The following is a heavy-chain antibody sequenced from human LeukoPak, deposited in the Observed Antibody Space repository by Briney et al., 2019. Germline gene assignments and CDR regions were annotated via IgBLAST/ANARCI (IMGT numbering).Heavy chain of an antibody. CDR3: AGVVPAANYYYYGMDV. Sequence: KPSETLSLTCTVSGGSISSYYWSWIRQPAGKGLEWIGRIYTSGSTNYNPSLKSRVTMSVDTSKNQFSLKLSSVTAADTAVYYCAGVVPAANYYYYGMDVWGQGTTVTVSS. V-gene: IGHV4-4*07. CDR1: GGSISSYY. J-gene: IGHJ6*02. CDR2: IYTSGST. D-gene: IGHD2-2*01.